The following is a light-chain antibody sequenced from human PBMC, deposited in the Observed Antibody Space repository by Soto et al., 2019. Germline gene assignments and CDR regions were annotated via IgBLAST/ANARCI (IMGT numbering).Light chain of an antibody. Sequence: QMTQSPSSLSASVGDRVTITCRASPDISNYLAWYQQKPGGAPKLLLYEASTLQSGVPSRFSGSGSGADFTLTISSLQPEDVAIYYCQKYNDAPRTFGQGTRVEMK. CDR1: PDISNY. CDR3: QKYNDAPRT. CDR2: EAS. J-gene: IGKJ1*01. V-gene: IGKV1-27*01.